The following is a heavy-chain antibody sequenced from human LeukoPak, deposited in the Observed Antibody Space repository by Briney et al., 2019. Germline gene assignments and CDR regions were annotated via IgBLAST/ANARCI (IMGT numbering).Heavy chain of an antibody. CDR1: GGTTDDYG. CDR3: VNDLISNWYSFDY. Sequence: GGSLRLSCAASGGTTDDYGMSWVRQAPGKGLEWVSGINWDGTNTYYAESVKGRFTISRDSAEKSLYLQMNSLRDDDTAFYYCVNDLISNWYSFDYWGQGTLVTVSS. D-gene: IGHD6-13*01. CDR2: INWDGTNT. J-gene: IGHJ4*02. V-gene: IGHV3-20*04.